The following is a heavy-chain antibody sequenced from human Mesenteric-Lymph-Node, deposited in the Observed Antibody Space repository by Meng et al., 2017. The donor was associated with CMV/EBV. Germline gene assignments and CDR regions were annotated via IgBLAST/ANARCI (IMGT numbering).Heavy chain of an antibody. D-gene: IGHD5/OR15-5a*01. J-gene: IGHJ4*02. CDR1: GFTFSSYA. V-gene: IGHV3-23*01. Sequence: GGSLRLSCAASGFTFSSYAMSWVRQAPGKGLEWVSAISGSGGSTYYADSVRGRFTISRDTSKNTLYLQMNSPRAEDTAIYYCAKGLSVFDYWGQGTLVTVSS. CDR3: AKGLSVFDY. CDR2: ISGSGGST.